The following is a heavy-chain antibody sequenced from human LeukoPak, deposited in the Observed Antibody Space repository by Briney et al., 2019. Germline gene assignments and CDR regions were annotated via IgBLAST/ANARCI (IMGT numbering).Heavy chain of an antibody. CDR2: IWYDGSNK. D-gene: IGHD6-13*01. CDR3: AKSGSSSWYDGDAFDI. Sequence: GGSLRLSCAASGFTLSNYGLHWVRQAPGKGLEWVAVIWYDGSNKYYADSVKGRFTISRDNSKNTLYLQMNSLRAEDTAVYYCAKSGSSSWYDGDAFDIWGQGTMVTVSS. CDR1: GFTLSNYG. J-gene: IGHJ3*02. V-gene: IGHV3-33*06.